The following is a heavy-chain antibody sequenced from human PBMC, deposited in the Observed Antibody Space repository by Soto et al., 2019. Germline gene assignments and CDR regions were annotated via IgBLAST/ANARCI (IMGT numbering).Heavy chain of an antibody. Sequence: GGSLRLSCAASGFTFSNAWMNWVRQAPGKGLEWVSAISGSGGSTYYADSVKGRFTISRDNSKNTLYLQMNSLRAEDTAVYYCAGYYDSSDDAFDIWGQGTMVTVSS. CDR1: GFTFSNAW. V-gene: IGHV3-23*01. D-gene: IGHD3-22*01. CDR3: AGYYDSSDDAFDI. CDR2: ISGSGGST. J-gene: IGHJ3*02.